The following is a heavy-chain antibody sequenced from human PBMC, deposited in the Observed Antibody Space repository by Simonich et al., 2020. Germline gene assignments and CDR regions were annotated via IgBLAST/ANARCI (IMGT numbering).Heavy chain of an antibody. J-gene: IGHJ1*01. CDR3: AKDIAAAGAEYFQH. CDR1: GFTFDDYA. D-gene: IGHD6-13*01. Sequence: EVQLVESWGGLVQPGRSLRLSCAASGFTFDDYAMHWVRQAPGKGLGCGSGISWNRWSIGYADSVKGRFTISRDNAKNSLYLQMNSLRAEDMALYYCAKDIAAAGAEYFQHWGQGTLVTVSS. V-gene: IGHV3-9*03. CDR2: ISWNRWSI.